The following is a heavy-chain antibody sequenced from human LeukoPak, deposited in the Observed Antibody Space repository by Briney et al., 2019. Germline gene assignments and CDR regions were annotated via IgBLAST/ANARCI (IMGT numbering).Heavy chain of an antibody. CDR2: IYSGGNT. CDR3: ARDLGEGEYYFDY. CDR1: GFTVSSNY. V-gene: IGHV3-53*01. D-gene: IGHD3-3*01. J-gene: IGHJ4*02. Sequence: GGSLRLSCAASGFTVSSNYVNWVRQAPGKGLEWVSVIYSGGNTYYADSVKGRFTISRDSSKNTLYLQMSSLRAEDTAVYYCARDLGEGEYYFDYWGQGTLVTVSS.